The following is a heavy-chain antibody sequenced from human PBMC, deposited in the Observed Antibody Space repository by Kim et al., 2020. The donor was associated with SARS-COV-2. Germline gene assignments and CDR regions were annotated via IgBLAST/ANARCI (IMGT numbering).Heavy chain of an antibody. Sequence: ASVKVSCKASGYTFTTYGMNWVRQAPGQGLEWMGWINTNTGNPTFAQGFTGRFVFSLDTSVSTAYLQISSLEAEDTAVNYCARTFYDSSAYYYIDYWGQGTLVTVSS. V-gene: IGHV7-4-1*02. CDR1: GYTFTTYG. J-gene: IGHJ4*02. CDR3: ARTFYDSSAYYYIDY. D-gene: IGHD3-22*01. CDR2: INTNTGNP.